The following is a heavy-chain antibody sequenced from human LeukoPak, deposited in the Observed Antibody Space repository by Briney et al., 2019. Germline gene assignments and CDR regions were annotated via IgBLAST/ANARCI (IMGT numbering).Heavy chain of an antibody. V-gene: IGHV5-51*01. D-gene: IGHD1-20*01. CDR3: ARLRITGTTRAFGMDV. Sequence: GESLKISCKGSGYSFTSYWIGWVRQMPGKGLEWMGIIYPGDSDTRYSPSFQGQVTISADKFISTAYLQWSSLKASDTAMYYCARLRITGTTRAFGMDVWGQGTTVTVSS. J-gene: IGHJ6*02. CDR1: GYSFTSYW. CDR2: IYPGDSDT.